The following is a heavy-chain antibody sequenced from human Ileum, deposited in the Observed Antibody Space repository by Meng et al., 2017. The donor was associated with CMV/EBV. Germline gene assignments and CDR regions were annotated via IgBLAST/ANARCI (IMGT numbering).Heavy chain of an antibody. D-gene: IGHD3-16*01. CDR3: ARGGSTRFDY. CDR2: INSDGSTT. Sequence: GESLKISCAASGLTFSSYWMHWVRQAPGKGLVWVSRINSDGSTTTYADSVEGRFTISRDNAKNTLYLQMNSLRAEDTAVYYCARGGSTRFDYWGQGTLVTVSS. CDR1: GLTFSSYW. V-gene: IGHV3-74*01. J-gene: IGHJ4*02.